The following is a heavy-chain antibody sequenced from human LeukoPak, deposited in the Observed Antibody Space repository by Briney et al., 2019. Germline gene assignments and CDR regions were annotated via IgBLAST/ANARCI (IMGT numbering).Heavy chain of an antibody. CDR1: GYTFTSYG. CDR3: ARDIVVVPAAISHYYYYGMDV. CDR2: INPNSGGT. Sequence: GASVKVSCKASGYTFTSYGISWVRQAPGQGLEWMGWINPNSGGTNYAQKFQGRVTMTRDTSISTAYMELSRLRSDDTAVYYCARDIVVVPAAISHYYYYGMDVWGQGTTVTVSS. D-gene: IGHD2-2*01. J-gene: IGHJ6*02. V-gene: IGHV1-2*02.